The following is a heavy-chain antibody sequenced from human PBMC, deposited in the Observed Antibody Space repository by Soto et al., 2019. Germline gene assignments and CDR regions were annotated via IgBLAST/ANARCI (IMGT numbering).Heavy chain of an antibody. CDR3: ARGVGQWLVEGFDY. D-gene: IGHD6-19*01. CDR2: IYYSGST. CDR1: GGSVSSGSYY. J-gene: IGHJ4*02. V-gene: IGHV4-61*01. Sequence: QVQLQESGPGLVKPSETLSLTCTVSGGSVSSGSYYWSWIRQPPGKGLEWIGYIYYSGSTNYNPSLKSRVTRSVDTSKNQFSLKLSSVTAADTAVYYCARGVGQWLVEGFDYWGQGTLVTVSS.